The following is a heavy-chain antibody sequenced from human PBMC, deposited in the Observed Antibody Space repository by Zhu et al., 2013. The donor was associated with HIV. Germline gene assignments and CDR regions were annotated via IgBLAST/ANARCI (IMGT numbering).Heavy chain of an antibody. V-gene: IGHV3-74*01. CDR2: INSDGSST. J-gene: IGHJ4*02. D-gene: IGHD3-9*01. CDR3: AREPWLLSGYYFDY. CDR1: GFTFSSYW. Sequence: AASGFTFSSYWMHWVRQAPGKGLVWVSRINSDGSSTSYADSVKGRFTISRDNAKNTLYLQMNSLRAEDTAVYYCAREPWLLSGYYFDYWGQGTLVTVSS.